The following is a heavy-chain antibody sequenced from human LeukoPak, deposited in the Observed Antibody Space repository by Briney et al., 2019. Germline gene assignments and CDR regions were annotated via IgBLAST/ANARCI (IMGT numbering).Heavy chain of an antibody. CDR2: IYYSGST. V-gene: IGHV4-39*07. D-gene: IGHD2-15*01. J-gene: IGHJ4*02. CDR1: GGSISSNSYY. CDR3: ARAGGGSSKPFDY. Sequence: SETLSLTCTVSGGSISSNSYYWGWIRQPPGKGLEWIGSIYYSGSTYYNPSLKSRVTISVDTSKNQFSLKLSSVTAADTAVYYCARAGGGSSKPFDYWGQGTLVTVSS.